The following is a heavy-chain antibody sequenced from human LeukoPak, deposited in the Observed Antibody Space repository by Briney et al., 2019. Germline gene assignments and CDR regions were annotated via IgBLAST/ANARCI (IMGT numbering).Heavy chain of an antibody. CDR3: ARGLDYGDYHFDY. CDR1: GVSFSGYY. J-gene: IGHJ4*02. CDR2: INHSGST. Sequence: SETLSLTCAVYGVSFSGYYWSWIRQPPGKGLEWIGEINHSGSTNYNPSLKSRVTISVDTSKNQFSLKLSSVTAADTAVYYCARGLDYGDYHFDYWGQGTLVTVSS. D-gene: IGHD4-17*01. V-gene: IGHV4-34*01.